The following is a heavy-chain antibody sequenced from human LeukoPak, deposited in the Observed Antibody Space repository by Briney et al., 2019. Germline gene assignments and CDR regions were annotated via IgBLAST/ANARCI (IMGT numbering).Heavy chain of an antibody. Sequence: SETLSLTCAVYGGAFSGYYWSWIRQPPGKGLEWIGEINHSGSTNYNPSLKSRVTISVDTSKNQFSLKLSSVTAADTAVYYCARGLRFGELSLNWFDPWGQGTLVTVSS. V-gene: IGHV4-34*01. D-gene: IGHD3-10*01. CDR1: GGAFSGYY. CDR3: ARGLRFGELSLNWFDP. J-gene: IGHJ5*02. CDR2: INHSGST.